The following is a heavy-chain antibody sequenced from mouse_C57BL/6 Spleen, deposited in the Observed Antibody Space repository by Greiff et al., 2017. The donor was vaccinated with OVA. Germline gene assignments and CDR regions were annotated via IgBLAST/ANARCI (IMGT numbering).Heavy chain of an antibody. J-gene: IGHJ2*01. CDR3: ARAGTNWDY. CDR2: INPNSGST. V-gene: IGHV1-64*01. CDR1: GNTFTSYW. D-gene: IGHD4-1*01. Sequence: QVQLQQPGAELVKPGASVKLSCKASGNTFTSYWMQWVKERPGQGLEWIGIINPNSGSTNYNEKFKTKATLTVDRSSSTAYMQLSSLTSEDSAVYYCARAGTNWDYWGQGTTLTVSS.